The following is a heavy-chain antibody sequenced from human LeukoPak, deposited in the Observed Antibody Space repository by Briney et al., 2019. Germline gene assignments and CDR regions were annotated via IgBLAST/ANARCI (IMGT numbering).Heavy chain of an antibody. CDR2: FDPEDGET. CDR3: ATAKYSSGWYGAFDI. J-gene: IGHJ3*02. V-gene: IGHV1-24*01. CDR1: GGTFSSYA. Sequence: ASVKVSCKASGGTFSSYAISWVRQAPGQGLEWMGGFDPEDGETIYAQKMQGRVTMTEDTSTDTAYMELSSLRSEDTAVYYCATAKYSSGWYGAFDIWGQGTMVTVSP. D-gene: IGHD6-19*01.